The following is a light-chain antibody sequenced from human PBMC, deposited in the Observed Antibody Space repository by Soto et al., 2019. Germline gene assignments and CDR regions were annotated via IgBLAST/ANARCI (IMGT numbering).Light chain of an antibody. CDR2: HTS. J-gene: IGKJ4*01. CDR1: QNINTN. V-gene: IGKV3-15*01. Sequence: EIEMTQSPATLSLSPGERATLSCRASQNINTNLAWYQQSPGRAPRLFIYHTSTRATGIPDRFSGSGSGTEFTLTISSLQSEDVALYYCQQYTVWPFTFGGGTRVEIK. CDR3: QQYTVWPFT.